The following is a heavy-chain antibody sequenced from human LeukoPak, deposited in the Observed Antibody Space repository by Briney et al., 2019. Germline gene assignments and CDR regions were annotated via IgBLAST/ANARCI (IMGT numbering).Heavy chain of an antibody. Sequence: PGGSLRLSCAASGFTFSSYSMNWVRQAPGKGLEWVSSISSSSSYIYYADSVKGRFTISRANAKNSLYLQMNSLRAEDTAVYYCARSWLVYYWDYGMDVWGQGTTVTVSS. CDR2: ISSSSSYI. V-gene: IGHV3-21*01. CDR3: ARSWLVYYWDYGMDV. D-gene: IGHD5/OR15-5a*01. J-gene: IGHJ6*02. CDR1: GFTFSSYS.